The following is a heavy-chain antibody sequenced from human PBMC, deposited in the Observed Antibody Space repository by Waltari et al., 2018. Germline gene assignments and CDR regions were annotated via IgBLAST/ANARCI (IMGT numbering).Heavy chain of an antibody. Sequence: EVQLVQSGAEVKQPGESLKISCKASGYSFSTYWIGWVRQMPGKGLEWMGIIYPGDSDTRYSPSFQGQVTISADKSISTAYLQWSSLKASDTAMYYCARLLAAAGKWGYFQHWGQGTLLTVSS. V-gene: IGHV5-51*03. D-gene: IGHD6-13*01. CDR2: IYPGDSDT. CDR3: ARLLAAAGKWGYFQH. CDR1: GYSFSTYW. J-gene: IGHJ1*01.